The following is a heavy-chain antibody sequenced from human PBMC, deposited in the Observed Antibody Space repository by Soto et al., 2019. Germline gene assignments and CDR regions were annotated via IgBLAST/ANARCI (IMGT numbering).Heavy chain of an antibody. Sequence: EVPLVESGGGLVQPGGSLRLSCEASGFTFSGNAMHWVRQAPGKGLEYVSSTTSDGGNTYYANSVKGRFTISRDNSKNTLYLQFGSLSADDTAVYFCARVGPDHKHAFDIWGQGTMVTVSS. CDR3: ARVGPDHKHAFDI. CDR1: GFTFSGNA. D-gene: IGHD3-10*01. V-gene: IGHV3-64*01. CDR2: TTSDGGNT. J-gene: IGHJ3*02.